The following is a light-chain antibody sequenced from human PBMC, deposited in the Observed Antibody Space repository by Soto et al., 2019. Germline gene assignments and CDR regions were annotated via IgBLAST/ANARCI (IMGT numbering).Light chain of an antibody. CDR2: SAS. Sequence: EIVLTQSPGTLSLSPGERATLSCRASQSVSSSYLAWYQQNPGQAPRLLIYSASSRAAGIPDRFSGSGSGTDFTLTISRLAPEDFAVYYCHQYSSSPRTFGQGTKVDI. CDR3: HQYSSSPRT. V-gene: IGKV3-20*01. CDR1: QSVSSSY. J-gene: IGKJ1*01.